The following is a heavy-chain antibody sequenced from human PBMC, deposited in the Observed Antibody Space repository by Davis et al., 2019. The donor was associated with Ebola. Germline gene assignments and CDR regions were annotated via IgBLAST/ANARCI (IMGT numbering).Heavy chain of an antibody. D-gene: IGHD1-26*01. V-gene: IGHV3-9*01. CDR1: GFTFDDYA. Sequence: PGGSLRLSCAASGFTFDDYAMHWVRQAPGKGLEWVSGISWNSGSIGYADSVKGRFTISRDNAKNSLYLQMNSLRAEDTALYYCAKAGAVLFDYWGQGTLVTVSS. CDR3: AKAGAVLFDY. CDR2: ISWNSGSI. J-gene: IGHJ4*02.